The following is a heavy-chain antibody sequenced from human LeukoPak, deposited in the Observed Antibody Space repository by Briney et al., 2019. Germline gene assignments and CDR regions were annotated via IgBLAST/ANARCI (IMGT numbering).Heavy chain of an antibody. Sequence: QPGGSLRLSCAASGFTFSSYSMIWVRQAPGKGLEWVSYISTGSGTIYYADSVKGRFTISRDNAKNSLYLQMNSLRDEDTAVYYCARDVERTGGTYYYGSGSPRGWGQGTLVTVSS. CDR3: ARDVERTGGTYYYGSGSPRG. J-gene: IGHJ4*02. D-gene: IGHD3-10*01. CDR1: GFTFSSYS. CDR2: ISTGSGTI. V-gene: IGHV3-48*02.